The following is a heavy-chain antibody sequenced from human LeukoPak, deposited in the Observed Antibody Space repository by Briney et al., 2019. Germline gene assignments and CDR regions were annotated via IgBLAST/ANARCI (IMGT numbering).Heavy chain of an antibody. CDR2: INPNSGGT. J-gene: IGHJ3*01. CDR1: GYTFSGYY. D-gene: IGHD6-13*01. V-gene: IGHV1-2*02. CDR3: ARISSSNWYNERGAFDV. Sequence: ASVKVSCKASGYTFSGYYMHWVRQAPGQGLEWMGWINPNSGGTNYAQKFQGRVTMTRDTSISTAYMELSRLRSDDTAVYYCARISSSNWYNERGAFDVWGQGTMVTVSS.